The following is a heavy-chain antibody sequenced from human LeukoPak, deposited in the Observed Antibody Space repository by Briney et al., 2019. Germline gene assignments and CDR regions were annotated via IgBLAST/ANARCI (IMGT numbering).Heavy chain of an antibody. CDR3: ATPRGYSYGFDY. Sequence: GESLMISCQGSGYNFNTFWIGWVRQMPGKGLEWIGIIYPGDSDTRYSPSFQGQVTISADKSISTAYLQWSSLKASDTAMYYCATPRGYSYGFDYWGQGTLVTVSS. V-gene: IGHV5-51*01. J-gene: IGHJ4*02. CDR2: IYPGDSDT. D-gene: IGHD5-18*01. CDR1: GYNFNTFW.